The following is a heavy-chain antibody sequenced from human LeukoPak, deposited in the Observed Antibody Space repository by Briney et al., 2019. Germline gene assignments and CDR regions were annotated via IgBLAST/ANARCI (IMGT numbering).Heavy chain of an antibody. V-gene: IGHV4-30-2*01. CDR3: AGQKAVQGVEFDY. CDR1: GGSISSGGYS. J-gene: IGHJ4*02. Sequence: SETLSLTCAVSGGSISSGGYSWSWIRQPPGKGLEWIGYIYHSGSTYYNPSLESRVTISVDRSKNQFSLKLSSVTAADTAVYYCAGQKAVQGVEFDYWGQGTLVTVSS. CDR2: IYHSGST. D-gene: IGHD3-10*01.